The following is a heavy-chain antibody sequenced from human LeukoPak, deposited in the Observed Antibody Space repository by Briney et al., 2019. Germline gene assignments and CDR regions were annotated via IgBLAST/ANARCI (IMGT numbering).Heavy chain of an antibody. Sequence: ASVKVSCKASGYTFTSYAMHWVRQAPGQRLEWMGWINAGNGNTKYSQKFQGRVTITRGTSASTAYMELSSLRSEDTAVYYCARGAVVVAATPRAMGYWGQGTLVTVSS. CDR1: GYTFTSYA. J-gene: IGHJ4*02. CDR3: ARGAVVVAATPRAMGY. CDR2: INAGNGNT. V-gene: IGHV1-3*01. D-gene: IGHD2-15*01.